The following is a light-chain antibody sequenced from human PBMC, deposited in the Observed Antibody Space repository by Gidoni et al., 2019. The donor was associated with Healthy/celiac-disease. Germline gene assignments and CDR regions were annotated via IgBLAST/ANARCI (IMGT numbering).Light chain of an antibody. J-gene: IGLJ3*02. Sequence: SVLTQPPSLSLAPGHRVTISFTGSSSNIGAGYDVHWYQQLPGTAPKLLIYGNSNRPSGVPDRFAGSKSGTSASLAITGLQAEDEADYYCQSYDSSLRGWVFGGGTKLTVL. CDR1: SSNIGAGYD. CDR2: GNS. V-gene: IGLV1-40*01. CDR3: QSYDSSLRGWV.